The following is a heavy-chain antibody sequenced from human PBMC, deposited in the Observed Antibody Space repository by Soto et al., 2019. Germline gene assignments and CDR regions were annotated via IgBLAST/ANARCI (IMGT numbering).Heavy chain of an antibody. J-gene: IGHJ4*02. V-gene: IGHV4-34*01. CDR1: GGSFSGYY. Sequence: QVQLQQWGAGLLKPSETLSLTCAVYGGSFSGYYWRWIRQPPGKGLEWIGEINHSGSTNYNPSLNSRVTRSVDTSKNQFSLKLSSVTAADTAVYYCARGQRVLVGDKNFDYWGQGTLVTVSS. D-gene: IGHD1-26*01. CDR3: ARGQRVLVGDKNFDY. CDR2: INHSGST.